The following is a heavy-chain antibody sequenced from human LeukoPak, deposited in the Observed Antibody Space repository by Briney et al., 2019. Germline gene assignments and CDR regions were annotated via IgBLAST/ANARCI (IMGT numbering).Heavy chain of an antibody. D-gene: IGHD3-10*01. CDR1: GYTFTSYG. CDR3: ARDNGGHYYGSECDY. CDR2: ISAYNGNT. V-gene: IGHV1-18*04. J-gene: IGHJ4*02. Sequence: ASVKVSCKASGYTFTSYGISWVRQAPGQGLEWMGWISAYNGNTNYAQKLQGRVTMTTDTSTSTAYMELRSLRSDDTAVYYCARDNGGHYYGSECDYWGQGTLVTVSS.